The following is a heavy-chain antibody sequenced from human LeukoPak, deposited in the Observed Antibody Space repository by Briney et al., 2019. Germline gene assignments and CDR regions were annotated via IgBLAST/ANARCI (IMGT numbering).Heavy chain of an antibody. CDR2: IWFDGSNK. D-gene: IGHD1-1*01. J-gene: IGHJ4*02. CDR3: ARDGRSGPHFDS. Sequence: GGSLRLSCAASGFTFRSHAMHWVRQAPGKGLEWVAHIWFDGSNKYFADSVKGRFTISRDNSKNTLYLQMNSLRAEDTAVYYCARDGRSGPHFDSWGQGTLVTVSS. CDR1: GFTFRSHA. V-gene: IGHV3-33*01.